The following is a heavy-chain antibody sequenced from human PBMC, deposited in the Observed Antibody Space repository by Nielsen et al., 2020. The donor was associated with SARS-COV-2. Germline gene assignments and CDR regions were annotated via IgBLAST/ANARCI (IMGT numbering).Heavy chain of an antibody. D-gene: IGHD6-19*01. Sequence: ASVKVSCKASGYTFTSYDINWVRQAPGQGLEWMGWINPNSGGTNYAQKFQGWVTMTRDTSISTAYMELSRLRSDDTAVYYCASGNIAVAGTDHYYGMDVWGQGTTVTVSS. CDR2: INPNSGGT. J-gene: IGHJ6*02. CDR3: ASGNIAVAGTDHYYGMDV. CDR1: GYTFTSYD. V-gene: IGHV1-2*04.